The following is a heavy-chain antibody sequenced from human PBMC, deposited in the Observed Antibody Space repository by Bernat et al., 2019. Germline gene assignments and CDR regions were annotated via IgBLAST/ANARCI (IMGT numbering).Heavy chain of an antibody. J-gene: IGHJ5*02. V-gene: IGHV3-30*03. Sequence: QVQLVESGGGVVQPGRSLRLSCAASGFTFSSYGMHWVRQAPGKGLEWVAVISYDGSNKYYADSVKGRFTISRDNSKNTLYLQMNSLRAEDTAVYYCARDLVGYYYGSGSYGGNWFDPWGQGTLVTVSS. D-gene: IGHD3-10*01. CDR3: ARDLVGYYYGSGSYGGNWFDP. CDR2: ISYDGSNK. CDR1: GFTFSSYG.